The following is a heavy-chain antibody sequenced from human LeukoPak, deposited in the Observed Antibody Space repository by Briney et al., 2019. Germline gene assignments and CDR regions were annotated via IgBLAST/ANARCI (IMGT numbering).Heavy chain of an antibody. D-gene: IGHD2-15*01. Sequence: SETLSLTCTVSGDSISSSSYYWGWIRQPPGKGLEWIGSIYYSGSTYYNPSLKSRVTISVDTSKNQFSLKLSSVTAADTAVYYCARDPSWYYYDLWGQGTLVTVSS. J-gene: IGHJ4*02. CDR1: GDSISSSSYY. CDR3: ARDPSWYYYDL. CDR2: IYYSGST. V-gene: IGHV4-39*07.